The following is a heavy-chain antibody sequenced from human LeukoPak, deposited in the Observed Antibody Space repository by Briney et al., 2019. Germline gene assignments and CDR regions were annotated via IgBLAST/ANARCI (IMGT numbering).Heavy chain of an antibody. CDR3: ARTLYYYDCSGYYVPYYFDN. CDR2: IYYSGST. D-gene: IGHD3-22*01. J-gene: IGHJ4*02. Sequence: SETLSLTCTVSGGSSSSYYWSWIRQSPGKGLEWIGYIYYSGSTNYNPSLKSRVTISVDTSKNQFSLKLSSVTAADTAVYYCARTLYYYDCSGYYVPYYFDNCGQGTLVTVSS. CDR1: GGSSSSYY. V-gene: IGHV4-59*01.